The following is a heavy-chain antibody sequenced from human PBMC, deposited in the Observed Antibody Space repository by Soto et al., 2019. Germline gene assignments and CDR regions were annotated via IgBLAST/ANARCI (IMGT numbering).Heavy chain of an antibody. CDR1: GFTFSSYA. D-gene: IGHD4-17*01. Sequence: GGSLRLSCAASGFTFSSYAMSWVRQAPGKGLEWVSAISGSGGSTYYADSVKGRFTISRDNSKNTLYLQMNSLRAEDTAVYYCAKDRWDYGDYGGAFDIWGQGTMVTVSS. J-gene: IGHJ3*02. CDR2: ISGSGGST. V-gene: IGHV3-23*01. CDR3: AKDRWDYGDYGGAFDI.